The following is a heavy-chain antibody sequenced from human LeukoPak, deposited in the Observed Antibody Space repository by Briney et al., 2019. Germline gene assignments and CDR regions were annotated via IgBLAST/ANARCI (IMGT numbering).Heavy chain of an antibody. J-gene: IGHJ4*02. D-gene: IGHD4-11*01. Sequence: GASVKVSCKASGHTFTSYDINWVRQAPGQGLEWMGWMNPNSGNTGYAQKFQGRVTMTRNTSISTAYMELSSLRSEDTAVYYCARGFTVTANRDYWGQGTLVTVSS. CDR3: ARGFTVTANRDY. CDR2: MNPNSGNT. CDR1: GHTFTSYD. V-gene: IGHV1-8*01.